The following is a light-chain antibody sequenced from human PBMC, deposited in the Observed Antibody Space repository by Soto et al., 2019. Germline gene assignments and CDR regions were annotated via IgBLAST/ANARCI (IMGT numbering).Light chain of an antibody. CDR2: GAS. J-gene: IGKJ1*01. CDR3: QQYGSSPQT. CDR1: QSVSSN. Sequence: TQSPPTLSVSPGERATLSCRASQSVSSNLTWYQQKPGQAPRLLIFGASKRATGIPDRFSGSGSGTDFTLTISRLEPEDFAVYYCQQYGSSPQTFGQGTKVDIK. V-gene: IGKV3-20*01.